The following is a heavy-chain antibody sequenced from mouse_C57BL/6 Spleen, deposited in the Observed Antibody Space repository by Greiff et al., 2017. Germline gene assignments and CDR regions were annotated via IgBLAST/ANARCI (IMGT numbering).Heavy chain of an antibody. CDR1: GFTFSDYY. CDR2: ISSGSSTI. CDR3: ARKVGYAMDY. Sequence: EVKLVESGGGLVQPGGSLKLSCAASGFTFSDYYMYWVRQTPEKRLEWVAYISSGSSTIYYADTVKGRFTISRDNAKNTLFLQMTSLRSEDTAMYYCARKVGYAMDYWGQGTSVTVSS. J-gene: IGHJ4*01. V-gene: IGHV5-17*01. D-gene: IGHD1-3*01.